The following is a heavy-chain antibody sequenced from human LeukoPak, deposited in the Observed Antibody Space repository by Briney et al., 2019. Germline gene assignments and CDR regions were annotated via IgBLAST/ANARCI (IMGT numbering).Heavy chain of an antibody. CDR2: TSGSGGST. D-gene: IGHD6-6*01. V-gene: IGHV3-23*01. Sequence: PGGSLRLSCAASGFTFSSYAMSWVRQAPGKGLEWVSATSGSGGSTYYADSVKGRFTISRDNSKNTLYLQMDSLRAEDTAVYYCARVYSSSHFDYWGQGTLVTVSS. CDR3: ARVYSSSHFDY. CDR1: GFTFSSYA. J-gene: IGHJ4*02.